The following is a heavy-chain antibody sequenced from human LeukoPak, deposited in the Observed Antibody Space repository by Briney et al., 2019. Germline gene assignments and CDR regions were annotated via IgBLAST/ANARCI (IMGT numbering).Heavy chain of an antibody. V-gene: IGHV3-23*01. CDR1: GFTFNSYA. J-gene: IGHJ4*02. CDR2: ITDTSGGT. CDR3: AKGSGNYYTYFAN. D-gene: IGHD1-26*01. Sequence: GGSLRLSCAASGFTFNSYAMTWVRQAPGKGLEWVSTITDTSGGTYYTDSVKGRFAISRDNSKNTLYLQMNSLRAEDTAIYYCAKGSGNYYTYFANCGQGTLVTVSP.